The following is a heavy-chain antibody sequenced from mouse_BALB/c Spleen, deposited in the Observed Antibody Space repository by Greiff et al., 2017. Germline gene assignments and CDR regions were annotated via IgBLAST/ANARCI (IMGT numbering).Heavy chain of an antibody. V-gene: IGHV1-9*01. CDR2: ILPGSGST. D-gene: IGHD2-4*01. CDR1: GYTFSSYW. Sequence: QVQLKQSGAELMKPGASVKISCKATGYTFSSYWLEWVKQRPGHGLEWIGEILPGSGSTNYNEKFKGKATFTADTSSNTAYMQLSSLTSEDSAVYYSARSDYAPDWGQGTTLTVSS. CDR3: ARSDYAPD. J-gene: IGHJ2*01.